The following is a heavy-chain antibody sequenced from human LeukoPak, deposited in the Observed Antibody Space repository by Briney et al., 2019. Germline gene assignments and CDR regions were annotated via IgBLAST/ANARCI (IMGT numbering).Heavy chain of an antibody. CDR3: ARHSSYVSPVRY. CDR2: IYYSGST. J-gene: IGHJ4*02. V-gene: IGHV4-39*01. Sequence: PSETLSLTCTVSGASFSSSTYYWGWIRQPPGKGLEWIGSIYYSGSTYYNPSLKSRVTMSVDTSKNQFSLKLSSVTAADTAVYYCARHSSYVSPVRYWGQGTLVTVSP. D-gene: IGHD3-10*02. CDR1: GASFSSSTYY.